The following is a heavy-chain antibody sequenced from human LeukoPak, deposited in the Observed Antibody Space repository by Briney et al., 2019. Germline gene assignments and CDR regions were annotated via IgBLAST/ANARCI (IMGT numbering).Heavy chain of an antibody. D-gene: IGHD4-23*01. CDR2: IIPIFGTA. CDR3: ARDPGGNSLFDY. J-gene: IGHJ4*02. CDR1: GGTFSSYA. Sequence: SVKVSCKASGGTFSSYAISWLRQAPGQGLEWMGRIIPIFGTANYAQKFQGRVTITTDESTSTAYMELSSLRSEDTAVYYCARDPGGNSLFDYWGQGTLVTVSS. V-gene: IGHV1-69*05.